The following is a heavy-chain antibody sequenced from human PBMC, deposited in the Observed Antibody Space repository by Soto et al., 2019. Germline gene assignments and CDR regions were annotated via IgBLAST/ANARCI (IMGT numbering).Heavy chain of an antibody. CDR2: INAGNGNT. V-gene: IGHV1-3*01. CDR1: GYTFTSYA. D-gene: IGHD3-22*01. CDR3: ARGDYYDSSGTFDY. Sequence: QVQLVQSGAEVKKPGASVKVSCKASGYTFTSYAMHWVREAPGQRLEWMGWINAGNGNTKYSQKFQGRVTITRDTSASTAYMELSSLRSEDTAVYNCARGDYYDSSGTFDYWGQGSLVTVSS. J-gene: IGHJ4*02.